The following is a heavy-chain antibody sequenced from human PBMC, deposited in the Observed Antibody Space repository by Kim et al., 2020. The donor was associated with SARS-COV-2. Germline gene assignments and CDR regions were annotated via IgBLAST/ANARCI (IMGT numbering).Heavy chain of an antibody. CDR1: GYTFTSYG. J-gene: IGHJ6*02. CDR2: ISAYNGNT. D-gene: IGHD6-13*01. CDR3: ARDLGSIAAAVGAPVAGMDV. V-gene: IGHV1-18*01. Sequence: ASVKVSCKASGYTFTSYGISWVRQAPGQGLEWMGWISAYNGNTNYAQKLQGRVTMTTDTSTSTAYMELRSLRSDDTAVYYCARDLGSIAAAVGAPVAGMDVWGQGTTVTVSS.